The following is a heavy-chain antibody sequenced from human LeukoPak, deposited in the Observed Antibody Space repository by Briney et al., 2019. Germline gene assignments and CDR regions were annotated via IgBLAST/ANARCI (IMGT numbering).Heavy chain of an antibody. CDR2: ISSSGSTI. J-gene: IGHJ4*02. CDR1: GFTFSSYE. V-gene: IGHV3-48*03. Sequence: QTWGSLRLSCAASGFTFSSYEMNWVRQAPGKGLEWVSYISSSGSTIYYADSVKGRFTISRDNAKNSLYLQMNSLRAEDTAVYYCARGRGYDFWSGYYCDWGQGTLVTVSS. D-gene: IGHD3-3*01. CDR3: ARGRGYDFWSGYYCD.